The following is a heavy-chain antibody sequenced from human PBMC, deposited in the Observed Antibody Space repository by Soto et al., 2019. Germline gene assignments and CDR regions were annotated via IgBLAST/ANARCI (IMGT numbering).Heavy chain of an antibody. Sequence: QVQLVESGGGVVQPGRSLRLSCAASGFTFSSYGMHWVRQAPGKGLEWVAVIWYDGSNKYYADSVKGRFTISRDNSKNTLYLQMNSLRAEDTAVYYCARDHVALVAPSLYGMDVWGQGTTVTVSS. CDR3: ARDHVALVAPSLYGMDV. CDR2: IWYDGSNK. CDR1: GFTFSSYG. V-gene: IGHV3-33*01. D-gene: IGHD5-12*01. J-gene: IGHJ6*02.